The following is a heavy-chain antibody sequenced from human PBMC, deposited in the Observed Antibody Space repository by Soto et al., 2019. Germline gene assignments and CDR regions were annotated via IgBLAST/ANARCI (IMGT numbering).Heavy chain of an antibody. CDR2: ISASGDST. CDR3: AKDDDILAGSFDY. J-gene: IGHJ4*02. CDR1: GFTFSSYA. D-gene: IGHD3-9*01. V-gene: IGHV3-23*01. Sequence: PGGSLRLSCAASGFTFSSYAMSWVRQAPGKGLEWVSVISASGDSTYYADSVKGRFTTSRDNSKNTLYQQMNSLRAEDTAVYYCAKDDDILAGSFDYWGQGTLVTVSS.